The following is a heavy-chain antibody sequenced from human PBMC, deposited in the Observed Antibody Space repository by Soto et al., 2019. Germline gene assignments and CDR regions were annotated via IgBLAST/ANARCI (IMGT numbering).Heavy chain of an antibody. CDR1: EYTFRTYA. D-gene: IGHD6-19*01. J-gene: IGHJ4*02. V-gene: IGHV1-3*01. Sequence: SVKVSCKASEYTFRTYAMHWVRQAPGQALEWMGWINAGNANTKYSQKFQGRVTITRDTSASTAYMELSSLRSEDTAVYYCARAVAVAADFDYWGQGTLVTVSS. CDR2: INAGNANT. CDR3: ARAVAVAADFDY.